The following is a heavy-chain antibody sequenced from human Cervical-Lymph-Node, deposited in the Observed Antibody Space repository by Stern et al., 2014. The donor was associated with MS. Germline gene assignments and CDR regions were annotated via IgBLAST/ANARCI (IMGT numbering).Heavy chain of an antibody. CDR1: GFTFSSYG. V-gene: IGHV3-33*01. J-gene: IGHJ4*02. D-gene: IGHD2-2*01. Sequence: VQLVESGGGVVQPGRSLRLSCAASGFTFSSYGMHWVRQAPGKGLEWVAVIWYDGSNKYYADSVKGRFTISRDNSKNTLYLQMNSLRAEDTAVYYCARDSEGVPWPDYWGQGTLVTVSS. CDR2: IWYDGSNK. CDR3: ARDSEGVPWPDY.